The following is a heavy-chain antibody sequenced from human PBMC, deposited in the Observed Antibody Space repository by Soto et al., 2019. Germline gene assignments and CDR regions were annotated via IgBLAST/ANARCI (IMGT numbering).Heavy chain of an antibody. Sequence: SETLSLTCTVSGGSISSGGYYWSWIRQHPGKGLEWIGYIYYSGSTNYSPSLKSRVTTSVDTSKNQFSLKLTSVTAADTAVYYCARATYYYDRSGYLYYFDYWGQGILVTVSS. CDR3: ARATYYYDRSGYLYYFDY. CDR1: GGSISSGGYY. V-gene: IGHV4-61*08. CDR2: IYYSGST. J-gene: IGHJ4*02. D-gene: IGHD3-22*01.